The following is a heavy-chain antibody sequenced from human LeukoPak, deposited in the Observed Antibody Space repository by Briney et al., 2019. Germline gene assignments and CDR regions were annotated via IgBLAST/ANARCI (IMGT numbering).Heavy chain of an antibody. CDR3: TRDINYYGSGANWFDP. CDR2: ISGSGVSV. Sequence: GGSLRLSCAASGFTFSSYSMNWVRQAPGKGLEWVSGISGSGVSVYHADSVKGRCTISRDNSKNTLYLQMNSLRAEDTAVYYCTRDINYYGSGANWFDPWGQGTLVTVSS. CDR1: GFTFSSYS. D-gene: IGHD3-10*01. J-gene: IGHJ5*02. V-gene: IGHV3-23*01.